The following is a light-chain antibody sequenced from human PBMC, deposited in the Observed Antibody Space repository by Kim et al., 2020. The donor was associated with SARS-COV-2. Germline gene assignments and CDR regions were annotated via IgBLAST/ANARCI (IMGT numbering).Light chain of an antibody. CDR3: QSYDSSLSGPNWV. J-gene: IGLJ3*02. CDR2: GNS. CDR1: SSNIGAVYD. V-gene: IGLV1-40*01. Sequence: VTISCTGSSSNIGAVYDVHWYQQLPGTAPKLLIYGNSNRPSGVPDRFSGSKSGTSASLAIPGLQAEDEADYYCQSYDSSLSGPNWVFGGGTQLTVL.